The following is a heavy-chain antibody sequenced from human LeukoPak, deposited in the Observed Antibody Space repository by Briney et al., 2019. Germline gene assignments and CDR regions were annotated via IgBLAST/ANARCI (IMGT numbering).Heavy chain of an antibody. J-gene: IGHJ4*02. CDR2: INPNSGGT. Sequence: GASVKVSCKASGYTFTGYYMHWVRQAPGQGLEWIGWINPNSGGTYYAQKFQGRVTMTRDTSISTAYMELSRLRSDDTAVYYCARGSITMVRGFVDYWGQGTLVTVSS. CDR3: ARGSITMVRGFVDY. CDR1: GYTFTGYY. D-gene: IGHD3-10*01. V-gene: IGHV1-2*02.